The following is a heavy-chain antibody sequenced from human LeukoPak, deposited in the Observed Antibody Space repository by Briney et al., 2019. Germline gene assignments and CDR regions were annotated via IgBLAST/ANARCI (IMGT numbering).Heavy chain of an antibody. CDR2: TKEDGSEK. CDR1: GFTFSTYW. Sequence: GGSLRLSCAASGFTFSTYWMTWVRQAPGKGLEWVANTKEDGSEKYYVDSVKGRFTISKDNAKNSLYLQMNSLRAEDTAVYYCASRGGALDYWGQGTLVTVSS. V-gene: IGHV3-7*03. J-gene: IGHJ4*02. CDR3: ASRGGALDY. D-gene: IGHD3-10*01.